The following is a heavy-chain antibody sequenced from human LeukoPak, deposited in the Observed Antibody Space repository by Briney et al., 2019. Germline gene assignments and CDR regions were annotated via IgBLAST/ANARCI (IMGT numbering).Heavy chain of an antibody. CDR1: GFTFDDYA. Sequence: GGSLRLSCAASGFTFDDYAMHWVRQAPGKGLEWVSGISWNSGSIGYANSVKGRFTISRDNAKNSLYLQMNSLRSDDTAVYYCARNLQYGDYWGQGTLVTVSS. V-gene: IGHV3-9*01. CDR2: ISWNSGSI. J-gene: IGHJ4*02. D-gene: IGHD2-8*01. CDR3: ARNLQYGDY.